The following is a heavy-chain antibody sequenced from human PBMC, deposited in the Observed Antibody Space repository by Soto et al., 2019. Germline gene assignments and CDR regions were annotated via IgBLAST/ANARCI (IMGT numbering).Heavy chain of an antibody. V-gene: IGHV1-69*13. CDR2: IIPIFGTA. J-gene: IGHJ3*02. Sequence: ASVKVSCKASGGTFSSYAISWVRQAPGQGLEWMGGIIPIFGTANYAQKFQGRVTITADESTSTAYMELSSLRSEDTAVYYCAKSSSGGSAAFDIWGQGTMVTV. CDR1: GGTFSSYA. D-gene: IGHD2-15*01. CDR3: AKSSSGGSAAFDI.